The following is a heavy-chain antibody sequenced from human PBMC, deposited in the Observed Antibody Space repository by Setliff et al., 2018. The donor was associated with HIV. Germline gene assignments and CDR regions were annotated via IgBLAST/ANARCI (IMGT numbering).Heavy chain of an antibody. Sequence: GASVKVSCKASGYTFTEYYIHWVRQAPGQGLEWMGWIYPNTGGTNYAQKFQGRVTMTRDTSISTAYMELSRLRSDDTALYYCARSITADWGQGTMVTVSS. V-gene: IGHV1-2*02. CDR1: GYTFTEYY. J-gene: IGHJ4*02. CDR3: ARSITAD. CDR2: IYPNTGGT. D-gene: IGHD3-16*01.